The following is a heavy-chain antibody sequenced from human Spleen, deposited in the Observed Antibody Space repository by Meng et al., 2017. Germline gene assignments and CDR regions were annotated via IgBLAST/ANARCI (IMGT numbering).Heavy chain of an antibody. CDR2: IYRRGST. Sequence: LPATCHRLENTCCHSALPSLLLVGTIRSSNLGSWVRQPPGKGLGWIGEIYRRGSTNYNPSIKSRVTISVDKYKNQLSLKLSSVTAADTAVYYCARRRAAAGMGYWGQGTLVTSPQ. CDR1: VGTIRSSNL. V-gene: IGHV4-4*02. D-gene: IGHD6-13*01. CDR3: ARRRAAAGMGY. J-gene: IGHJ4*02.